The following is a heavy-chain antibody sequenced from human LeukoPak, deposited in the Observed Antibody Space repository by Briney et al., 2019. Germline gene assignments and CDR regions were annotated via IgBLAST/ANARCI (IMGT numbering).Heavy chain of an antibody. D-gene: IGHD2-21*01. J-gene: IGHJ4*02. CDR2: IKPDGTTK. CDR3: ARSIPYGATWYGRSDY. CDR1: GFPFSSYS. V-gene: IGHV3-7*03. Sequence: GGSLRLSCAASGFPFSSYSMTWVRQAPGKGLEWVANIKPDGTTKFYVDSVKGRFTISRDNALNSLYLQMNSLRAEDTAIYYCARSIPYGATWYGRSDYWGQGTLVTVSS.